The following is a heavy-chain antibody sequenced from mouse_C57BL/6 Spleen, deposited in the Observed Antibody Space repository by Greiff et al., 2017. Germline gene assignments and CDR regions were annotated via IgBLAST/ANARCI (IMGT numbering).Heavy chain of an antibody. V-gene: IGHV4-1*01. D-gene: IGHD4-1*01. CDR2: INPDSSTI. CDR1: GIDFSRYW. CDR3: ARPRTGTGAMDY. Sequence: EVKLQESGGGLVQPGGSLKLSCAASGIDFSRYWMSWVRRAPGKGLEWIGEINPDSSTINYAPSLKDKFIISRDNAKNTLYLQMSKVRSEDTALYYCARPRTGTGAMDYWGQGTSVTVSS. J-gene: IGHJ4*01.